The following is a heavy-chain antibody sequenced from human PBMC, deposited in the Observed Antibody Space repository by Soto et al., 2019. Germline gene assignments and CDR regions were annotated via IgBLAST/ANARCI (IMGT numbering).Heavy chain of an antibody. CDR1: GFTFSSYW. CDR2: IKEDGSDM. CDR3: ATEVWVYYDFWSGYSDY. Sequence: GGSLRLSCPASGFTFSSYWMSWVRQAPGKGLEWVANIKEDGSDMYYVDSVKGRLTISRDNAKNSLYLQMNSLRAEDTAVYYCATEVWVYYDFWSGYSDYWGQGTLVTVS. J-gene: IGHJ4*02. V-gene: IGHV3-7*01. D-gene: IGHD3-3*01.